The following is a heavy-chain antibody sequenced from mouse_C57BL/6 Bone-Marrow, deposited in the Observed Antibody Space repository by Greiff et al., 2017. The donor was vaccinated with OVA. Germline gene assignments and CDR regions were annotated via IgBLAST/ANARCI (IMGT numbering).Heavy chain of an antibody. CDR2: IWSGGST. J-gene: IGHJ1*03. D-gene: IGHD1-1*01. CDR3: ARTPPITTVVAHWYFDV. V-gene: IGHV2-2*01. Sequence: QVQLKQSGPGLVQPSQSLSITCTVSGFSLTSYGVHWVRQSPGKGLEWLGVIWSGGSTDYNAAFISRLSISKDNSKSQVFFKMNSLQADDTAIYYCARTPPITTVVAHWYFDVWGTGTTVTVSS. CDR1: GFSLTSYG.